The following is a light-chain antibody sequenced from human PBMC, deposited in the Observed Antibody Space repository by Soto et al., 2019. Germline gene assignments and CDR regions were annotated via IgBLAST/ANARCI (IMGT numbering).Light chain of an antibody. CDR2: GTS. V-gene: IGKV3-20*01. Sequence: EIVLTQSPGILSLSPGARATLSCRASQTVAYTSLAWYQQRPGQAPRLLLYGTSTRATGTPDRLIGSGSGTAFTLTISRLEPEDFAVYYCQQYVTTPRTFGQGTKVE. J-gene: IGKJ1*01. CDR3: QQYVTTPRT. CDR1: QTVAYTS.